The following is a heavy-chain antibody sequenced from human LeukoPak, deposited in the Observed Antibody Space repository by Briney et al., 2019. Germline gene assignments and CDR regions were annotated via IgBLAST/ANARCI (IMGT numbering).Heavy chain of an antibody. CDR1: GGSISSYY. CDR2: IYYSGST. D-gene: IGHD3-22*01. CDR3: ARGSLWYDSLEAFDY. V-gene: IGHV4-59*01. J-gene: IGHJ4*02. Sequence: SETLSLTCTVSGGSISSYYWSWIRQPPGKGLGWIGYIYYSGSTNYNPSLKSRVTISVDTSKNQFSLKLSSVTAADTAVYYCARGSLWYDSLEAFDYWGQGTLVTVSS.